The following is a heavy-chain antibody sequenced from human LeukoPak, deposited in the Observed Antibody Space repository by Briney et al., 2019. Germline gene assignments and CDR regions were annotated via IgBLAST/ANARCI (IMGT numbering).Heavy chain of an antibody. D-gene: IGHD3-3*01. Sequence: GGSLRLSCAASGFTFSSYGMHWVRQAPGKGLEWVAFIRYDGSNKYYADSVTGRFTISRDNSKNTLYLQMNSLRAEDTAVYYCAKGVVRFLEWLALDYWGQGTLVTVSS. J-gene: IGHJ4*02. CDR3: AKGVVRFLEWLALDY. CDR1: GFTFSSYG. CDR2: IRYDGSNK. V-gene: IGHV3-30*02.